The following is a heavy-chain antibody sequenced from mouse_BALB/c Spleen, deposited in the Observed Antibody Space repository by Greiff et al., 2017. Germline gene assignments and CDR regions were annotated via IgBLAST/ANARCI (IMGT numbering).Heavy chain of an antibody. J-gene: IGHJ4*01. CDR1: GYAFTNYL. CDR2: INPGSGGT. CDR3: ARSMISAYYAMDY. D-gene: IGHD2-4*01. V-gene: IGHV1-54*01. Sequence: QVQLQQSGAELVRPGTSVKVSCKASGYAFTNYLIEWVKQRPGQGLEWIGVINPGSGGTNYNEKFKGKATLTADKSSSTAYMQLSSLTSDDSAVYFCARSMISAYYAMDYWGQGTSVTVSS.